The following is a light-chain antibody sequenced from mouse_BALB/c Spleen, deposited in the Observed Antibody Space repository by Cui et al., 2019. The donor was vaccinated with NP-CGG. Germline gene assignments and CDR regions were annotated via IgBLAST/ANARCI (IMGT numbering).Light chain of an antibody. J-gene: IGLJ1*01. Sequence: QAVVTQESSLTTSPGKTVTLTCRSSTGAVTTSNYANWVQEKPDHLFTGLIGGTNNRAPGVPARFSGSLIGDKAALTITGAQTEDEAIYFCALWYSNHWVFGGGTKLTAL. CDR3: ALWYSNHWV. CDR2: GTN. V-gene: IGLV1*01. CDR1: TGAVTTSNY.